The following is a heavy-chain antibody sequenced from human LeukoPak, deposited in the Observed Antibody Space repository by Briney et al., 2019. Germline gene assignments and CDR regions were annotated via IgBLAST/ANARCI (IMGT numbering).Heavy chain of an antibody. CDR3: ARALGYCSGGSCHDWFDP. Sequence: SETLSLTCTVSGGSISSGDYYWSWIRQPPGKGLEWIGYIYYSGSTYYNPPLKSRVTISVDTSKNQFSLKLSSVTAADTAVYYCARALGYCSGGSCHDWFDPWGQGTLVTVSS. V-gene: IGHV4-30-4*01. D-gene: IGHD2-15*01. J-gene: IGHJ5*02. CDR1: GGSISSGDYY. CDR2: IYYSGST.